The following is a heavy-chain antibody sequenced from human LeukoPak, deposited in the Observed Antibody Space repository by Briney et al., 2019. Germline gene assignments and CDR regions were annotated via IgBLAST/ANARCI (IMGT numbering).Heavy chain of an antibody. CDR1: GGSFSGYY. V-gene: IGHV4-34*01. Sequence: SETLSLTCAVYGGSFSGYYWSWVRQAPGKGLEWIGEINHSGSTNYNTSLKSRVTISVDTSKNQISLKLSSVMAADTAVYYCAGSFRIAARTRDNYYYCYMDVWGKGTTVTVSS. CDR3: AGSFRIAARTRDNYYYCYMDV. J-gene: IGHJ6*03. CDR2: INHSGST. D-gene: IGHD6-6*01.